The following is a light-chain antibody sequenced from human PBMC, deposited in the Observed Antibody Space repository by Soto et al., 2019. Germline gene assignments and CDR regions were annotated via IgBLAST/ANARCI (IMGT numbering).Light chain of an antibody. J-gene: IGKJ4*01. V-gene: IGKV1-6*01. Sequence: ALQMTQSPSSLSASVGDTVTITCRASQGIRVDLGWYQQKPGKAPKLLIGAASSLQSGVPSRFSGSGSGTDFTLTISSLQPEDFATYYCLQDYDFFTFGGGTKVEIK. CDR2: AAS. CDR1: QGIRVD. CDR3: LQDYDFFT.